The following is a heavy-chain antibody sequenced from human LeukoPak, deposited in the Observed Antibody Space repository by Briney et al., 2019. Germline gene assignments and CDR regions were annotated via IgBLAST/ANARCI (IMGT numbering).Heavy chain of an antibody. Sequence: GGXLRLSCAASGFSFSNYGMHWVRQAPGKGLEWVAIIWYDGSNKYYADSVKGRFTISRDSSKNTLYLQMNSLRAEDTALYYCAAGVYFFDYWGQGTLVTVSS. J-gene: IGHJ4*02. CDR1: GFSFSNYG. V-gene: IGHV3-33*01. CDR2: IWYDGSNK. CDR3: AAGVYFFDY. D-gene: IGHD3-3*01.